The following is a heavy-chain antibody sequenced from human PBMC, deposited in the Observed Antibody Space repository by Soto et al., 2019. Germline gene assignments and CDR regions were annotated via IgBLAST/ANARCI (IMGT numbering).Heavy chain of an antibody. J-gene: IGHJ1*01. CDR3: ARGSGWIYFQN. CDR2: IIPIFGTA. D-gene: IGHD6-19*01. CDR1: GGTFNNST. Sequence: QVQLVQSGAEVKKPGSSVKVSCKTSGGTFNNSTISWVRQAPGQGLEWMGGIIPIFGTATYAQKFQGRVTIIADESTSSAYMELTSLRSDDTAVYCCARGSGWIYFQNWGQGTLVTVSS. V-gene: IGHV1-69*12.